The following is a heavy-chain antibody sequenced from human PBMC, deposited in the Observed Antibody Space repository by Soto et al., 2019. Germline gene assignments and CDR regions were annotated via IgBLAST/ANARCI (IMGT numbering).Heavy chain of an antibody. V-gene: IGHV1-8*01. CDR1: GYTFASHD. CDR2: MNPSSEISKT. J-gene: IGHJ5*02. CDR3: ARVATAYYVFWNTPRGDGHDL. Sequence: QEQLVQSGAEAREPGAAVKVSCKASGYTFASHDITWVRQTAGQGLECMGWMNPSSEISKTTYLPNIRGRVSMTRDTSLGTDSLELRALRSEDTAVYIWARVATAYYVFWNTPRGDGHDLWGQGTLVTVSS. D-gene: IGHD3-16*01.